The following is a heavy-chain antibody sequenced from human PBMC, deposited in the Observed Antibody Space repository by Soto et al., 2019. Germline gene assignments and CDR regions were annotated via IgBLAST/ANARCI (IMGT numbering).Heavy chain of an antibody. CDR3: ARVGYDGSGRGYWFDP. Sequence: QLQLQESGPGLVKPPETLSLTCTVSGDSISSSYYYWGWIRQPPGKGLEWIGSSYYSGNTYYNPCLKGHVTVFVDTSKNQFSLKLTSETDADTAIYYCARVGYDGSGRGYWFDPWGQGTLVTASS. CDR1: GDSISSSYYY. CDR2: SYYSGNT. J-gene: IGHJ5*02. V-gene: IGHV4-39*01. D-gene: IGHD3-10*01.